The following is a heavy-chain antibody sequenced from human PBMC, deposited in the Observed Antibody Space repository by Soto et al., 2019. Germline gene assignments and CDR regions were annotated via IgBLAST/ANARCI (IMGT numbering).Heavy chain of an antibody. CDR2: IVPVYGAP. V-gene: IGHV1-69*13. CDR3: GLVDILGYYSIPPTH. CDR1: GGTFSSSA. Sequence: SVKVSCKASGGTFSSSAISWVRQAPGQGLEWMGVIVPVYGAPNYAQKFQARVTITADESTSTAYMELSSLRSEDTAVYYCGLVDILGYYSIPPTHWGQGTLVTVYS. J-gene: IGHJ4*02. D-gene: IGHD3-22*01.